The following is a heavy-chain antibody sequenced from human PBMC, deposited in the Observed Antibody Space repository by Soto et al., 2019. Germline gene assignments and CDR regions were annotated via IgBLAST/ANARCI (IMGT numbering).Heavy chain of an antibody. CDR3: VKDESINWYSGHFRH. D-gene: IGHD6-13*01. J-gene: IGHJ1*01. CDR1: GFTFDDYA. V-gene: IGHV3-9*01. Sequence: EVQLEESGGGLVQPGRSLRLSCAASGFTFDDYAMHWVRQVPGKGLEWVSGINWNSGSIGYGDSVKGRFAISRDNAKNSLHLQMNSLSADDTAFYYCVKDESINWYSGHFRHWGQGTLVTVSS. CDR2: INWNSGSI.